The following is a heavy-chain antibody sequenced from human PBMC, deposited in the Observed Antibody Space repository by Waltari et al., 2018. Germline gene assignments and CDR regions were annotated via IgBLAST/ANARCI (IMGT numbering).Heavy chain of an antibody. CDR1: GGSISSYY. V-gene: IGHV4-59*01. J-gene: IGHJ4*02. D-gene: IGHD5-18*01. CDR2: IYYSGST. Sequence: QVQLQESGPGLVKPSETLSLTCTVSGGSISSYYWSWIRQPPGKGLEWIGYIYYSGSTNYNPSLKSRVTISVDTSKNQFSLKLSSVTAADTAVYYCAREMYRYGASSFDYWGQGTLVTVSS. CDR3: AREMYRYGASSFDY.